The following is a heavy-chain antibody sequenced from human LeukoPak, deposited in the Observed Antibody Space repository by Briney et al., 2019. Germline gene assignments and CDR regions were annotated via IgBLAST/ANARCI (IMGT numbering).Heavy chain of an antibody. V-gene: IGHV1-2*02. CDR2: INPNSGGT. Sequence: ASVKFSCKASGYTFTGYYMHWVRQAPGQGLEWMGWINPNSGGTNYQGRVTMTRDTSISTAYMGLSRLRSDDTAVYYCARRRYYGSGSYGMDVWGQGTTVTVSS. CDR3: ARRRYYGSGSYGMDV. J-gene: IGHJ6*02. CDR1: GYTFTGYY. D-gene: IGHD3-10*01.